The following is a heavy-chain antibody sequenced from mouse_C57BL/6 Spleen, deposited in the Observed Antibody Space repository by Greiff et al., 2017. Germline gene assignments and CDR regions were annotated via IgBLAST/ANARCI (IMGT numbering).Heavy chain of an antibody. CDR1: GYTFTGYW. CDR3: ARRRMDYYGSSYWYFDV. V-gene: IGHV1-9*01. D-gene: IGHD1-1*01. CDR2: ILPGSGST. J-gene: IGHJ1*03. Sequence: LQESGAELMKPGASVKLSCKATGYTFTGYWIEWVKQRPGHGLEWIGEILPGSGSTNYNEKFKGKATFTADTSSNTAYMQLSSLTTEDSAIYYCARRRMDYYGSSYWYFDVWGTGTTVTVSS.